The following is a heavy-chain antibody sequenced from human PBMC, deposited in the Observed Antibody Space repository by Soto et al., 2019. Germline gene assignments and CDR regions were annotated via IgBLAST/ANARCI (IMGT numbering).Heavy chain of an antibody. CDR1: GFTFSSYD. J-gene: IGHJ4*02. D-gene: IGHD6-19*01. CDR2: ISDGGVTT. V-gene: IGHV3-23*01. Sequence: EVQLLESGGGLVQPGGSLRLSCAASGFTFSSYDMSWVRHAPGKGLEWVSTISDGGVTTYYTNSVKGRFTTSRDYSKNTLYLQMNSLRAEDTALYYCAKVGSSGWYYFDYWGQGTLVPVSS. CDR3: AKVGSSGWYYFDY.